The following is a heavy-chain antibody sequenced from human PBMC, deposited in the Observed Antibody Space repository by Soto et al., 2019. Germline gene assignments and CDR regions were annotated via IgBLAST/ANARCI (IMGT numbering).Heavy chain of an antibody. Sequence: PSETLSLTCTVSGGSISSYYWSWIRQLPGKGLEWIGYIYYSGSTNYNPSLKSRVTISVDTSKNQFSLKLSSVTAADTAVYYCAGYLVVSIVGATTVHAFDIWGQGTMVTVSS. CDR3: AGYLVVSIVGATTVHAFDI. V-gene: IGHV4-59*01. CDR1: GGSISSYY. J-gene: IGHJ3*02. CDR2: IYYSGST. D-gene: IGHD1-26*01.